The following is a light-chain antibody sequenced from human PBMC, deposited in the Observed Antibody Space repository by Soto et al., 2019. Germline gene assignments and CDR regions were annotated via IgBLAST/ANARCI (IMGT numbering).Light chain of an antibody. CDR3: CSYTGNSLI. V-gene: IGLV2-23*01. CDR1: SSDVGRYNL. J-gene: IGLJ2*01. CDR2: EDS. Sequence: QSALTQPASVSGSPGQSITISCTGTSSDVGRYNLVSWYQQHPGKAPKLILYEDSKRPSGVSHRFSGSKSGNTASLAISGLQAEDEADYHCCSYTGNSLIFGGGTKLTVL.